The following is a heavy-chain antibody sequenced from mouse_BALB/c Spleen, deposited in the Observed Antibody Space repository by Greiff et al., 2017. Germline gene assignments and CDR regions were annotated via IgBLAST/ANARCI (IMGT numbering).Heavy chain of an antibody. CDR3: ARGTTMIDWYFDV. CDR2: INPYNDGT. J-gene: IGHJ1*01. V-gene: IGHV1-14*01. Sequence: VQLQQSGPELVKPGASVKMSCKASGYTFTSYVMHWVKQKPGQGLEWIGYINPYNDGTKYNEKFKGKATLTSDKSSSTAYMELSSLTSEDSAVYYCARGTTMIDWYFDVWGAGTTVTVSS. D-gene: IGHD2-4*01. CDR1: GYTFTSYV.